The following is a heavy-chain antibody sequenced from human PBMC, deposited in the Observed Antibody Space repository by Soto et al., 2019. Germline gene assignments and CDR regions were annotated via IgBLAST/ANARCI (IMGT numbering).Heavy chain of an antibody. CDR1: GGSFSGYY. V-gene: IGHV4-34*01. D-gene: IGHD3-3*01. CDR3: ARYDLSSLDY. CDR2: INHSGST. Sequence: PSETLSLTCAVYGGSFSGYYWSWIRQPPGKGLEWIGEINHSGSTNYNPSLKSRVTISVDTSKNQFSLKLSSVTAADTAVYYCARYDLSSLDYWGQGTLVTVSS. J-gene: IGHJ4*02.